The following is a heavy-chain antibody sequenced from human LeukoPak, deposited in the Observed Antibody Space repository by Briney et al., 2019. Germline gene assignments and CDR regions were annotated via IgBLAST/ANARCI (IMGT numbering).Heavy chain of an antibody. J-gene: IGHJ4*02. Sequence: GGSLRLSCAGSGFSVSATHMSWVRQAPGKGLEWVSAMYTGGTTYYADSVTGRFTISRDKSKNTLYLQMNSLRVEDTAVYYCAKDEVTSGGGLASWGQGTLVTVSS. CDR2: MYTGGTT. CDR1: GFSVSATH. D-gene: IGHD3-10*01. V-gene: IGHV3-53*01. CDR3: AKDEVTSGGGLAS.